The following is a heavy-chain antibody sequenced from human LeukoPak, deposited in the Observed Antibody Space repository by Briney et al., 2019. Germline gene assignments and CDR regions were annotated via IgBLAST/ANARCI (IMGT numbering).Heavy chain of an antibody. Sequence: ASVTVSCKASGYTFTSYDINWVRQAPGQGLEWMGWMNPNSGNTGYAQKFQGRVTITRNTSISTAYMELSSLRSEDTAAYYCARYGSGYSPYGGYYYMDVWGKGTTVTVSS. V-gene: IGHV1-8*03. CDR1: GYTFTSYD. D-gene: IGHD3-3*01. CDR2: MNPNSGNT. J-gene: IGHJ6*03. CDR3: ARYGSGYSPYGGYYYMDV.